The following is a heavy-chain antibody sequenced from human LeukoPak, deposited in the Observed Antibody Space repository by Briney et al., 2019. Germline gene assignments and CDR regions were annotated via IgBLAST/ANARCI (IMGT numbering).Heavy chain of an antibody. CDR2: ISGSGGST. J-gene: IGHJ3*01. D-gene: IGHD6-6*01. CDR1: GFTFSSYA. Sequence: GGSLRLSCAASGFTFSSYAMSWVRQAPGKGLEWVSAISGSGGSTYYADSVKGRFTISRDNAKNSLYLQINSLRAEDTAVYYCARSSYSSSSSVWGQGTMVTVSS. V-gene: IGHV3-23*01. CDR3: ARSSYSSSSSV.